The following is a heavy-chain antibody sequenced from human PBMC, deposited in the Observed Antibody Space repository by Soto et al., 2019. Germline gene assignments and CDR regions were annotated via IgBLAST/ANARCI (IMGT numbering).Heavy chain of an antibody. CDR2: ISGSGANT. Sequence: DVHLLESGGGLVQPGGSLRLSCGVSGLTIGSYAMTWVRQAPGKGLEWVSGISGSGANTYYADSVKGRFTISRDNSKNTLYLQMNSLRAEDTAIYYCAKDARYYWKIDFWGQGTLVTVSS. CDR1: GLTIGSYA. J-gene: IGHJ4*02. V-gene: IGHV3-23*01. CDR3: AKDARYYWKIDF. D-gene: IGHD1-20*01.